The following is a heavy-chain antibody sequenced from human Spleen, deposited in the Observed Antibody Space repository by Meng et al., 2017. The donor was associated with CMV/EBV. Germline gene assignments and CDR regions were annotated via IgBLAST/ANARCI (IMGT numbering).Heavy chain of an antibody. D-gene: IGHD6-6*01. CDR2: IRYDGSNK. Sequence: GGSLRLSCAASGFTFSSYGMHWVRQAPGKGLEWVAFIRYDGSNKYYADSVKGRFTTSRDNSKNTLYLQMNSLRAEDTAVYYCAKDSFLAARVYYYYYGMDVWGQGTTVTVSS. V-gene: IGHV3-30*02. CDR3: AKDSFLAARVYYYYYGMDV. J-gene: IGHJ6*02. CDR1: GFTFSSYG.